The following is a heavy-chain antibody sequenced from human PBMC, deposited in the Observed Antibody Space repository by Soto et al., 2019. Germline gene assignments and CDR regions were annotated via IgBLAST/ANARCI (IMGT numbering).Heavy chain of an antibody. CDR2: IYYSGST. J-gene: IGHJ4*02. CDR3: ASEIQLWALDY. Sequence: QLQLQESGPGLVKPSETLSLTCTVSGGSISSSSYYWGWIRQPPGKGLEWIGSIYYSGSTYYNPSLKSRVTISVDTSKNQFSLKLSSVTAADTAVYYCASEIQLWALDYWGQGTLVTVSS. V-gene: IGHV4-39*01. D-gene: IGHD5-18*01. CDR1: GGSISSSSYY.